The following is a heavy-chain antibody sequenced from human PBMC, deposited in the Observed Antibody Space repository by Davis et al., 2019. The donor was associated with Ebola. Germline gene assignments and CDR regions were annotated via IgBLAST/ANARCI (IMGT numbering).Heavy chain of an antibody. CDR3: VRHRGSIVGGEGYGLDV. D-gene: IGHD1-26*01. J-gene: IGHJ6*02. V-gene: IGHV3-48*03. CDR2: IDQSGSSI. CDR1: EFGFNTFE. Sequence: PGGSLRLSCAASEFGFNTFEMNWVRQAPGKGLEWVAFIDQSGSSISYADSVKGRFTISRDNAKNSLYLQMISLRAEDTAVYYCVRHRGSIVGGEGYGLDVWGQGTTVTVSS.